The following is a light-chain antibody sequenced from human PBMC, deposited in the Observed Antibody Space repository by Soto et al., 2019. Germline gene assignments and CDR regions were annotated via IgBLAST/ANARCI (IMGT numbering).Light chain of an antibody. Sequence: QSVLTQPPSASGTPGQRVTISCSGSSSNIGSNYVYWYQQLPGTAPKLLIYRNNQRSSGVPDRFSSSKSGTSASLAISGLRSEHEADYYCAAWDDSLSVYVFGTGTKLTVL. V-gene: IGLV1-47*01. J-gene: IGLJ1*01. CDR3: AAWDDSLSVYV. CDR2: RNN. CDR1: SSNIGSNY.